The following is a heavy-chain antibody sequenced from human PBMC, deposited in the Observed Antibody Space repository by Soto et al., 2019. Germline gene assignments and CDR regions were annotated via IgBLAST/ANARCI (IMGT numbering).Heavy chain of an antibody. Sequence: EVQLVESGGGLVQPGGSLRLSCAASGFTFSSYSMNWVRQAPGKGLEWVSCIGTSSSSIYDADSVKGRFTISRDNAKNSLYLQMNSLRDADTAVYYCARVSRGDDNKFDWGQGTLVTVSS. D-gene: IGHD1-1*01. CDR3: ARVSRGDDNKFD. CDR2: IGTSSSSI. CDR1: GFTFSSYS. J-gene: IGHJ4*02. V-gene: IGHV3-48*02.